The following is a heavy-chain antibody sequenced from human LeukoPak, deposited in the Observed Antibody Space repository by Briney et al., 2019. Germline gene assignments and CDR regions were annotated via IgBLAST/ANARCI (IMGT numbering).Heavy chain of an antibody. CDR3: ARWSYGYGY. J-gene: IGHJ4*02. CDR2: ISSNGGST. CDR1: GFTFSSYA. D-gene: IGHD5-18*01. Sequence: GGSLRLSCAASGFTFSSYAMHWVRQAPGKGLEYVSAISSNGGSTYYANSVKGRFTISRDNSKNTLYLQMGSLRAEDMAVYYCARWSYGYGYWGQGTLVTVSS. V-gene: IGHV3-64*01.